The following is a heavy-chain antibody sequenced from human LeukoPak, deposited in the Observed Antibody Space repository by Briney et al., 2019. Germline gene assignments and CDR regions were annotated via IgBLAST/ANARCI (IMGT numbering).Heavy chain of an antibody. V-gene: IGHV3-13*01. CDR2: IGTAGDT. Sequence: PGGSLRLSCAASGFTFSSYDMHWVRQATGKGLEWVSAIGTAGDTYCPGSVKGRFTISRENAKNSLYLQMNSLRAGDTAVYYCARGHGYYYDSSGYYGNDAFDIWGQGTMVTVSS. J-gene: IGHJ3*02. CDR3: ARGHGYYYDSSGYYGNDAFDI. D-gene: IGHD3-22*01. CDR1: GFTFSSYD.